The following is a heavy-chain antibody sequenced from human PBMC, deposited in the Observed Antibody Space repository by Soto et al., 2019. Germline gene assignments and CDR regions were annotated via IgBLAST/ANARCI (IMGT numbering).Heavy chain of an antibody. D-gene: IGHD3-16*01. CDR1: GYSFTSYG. Sequence: ASVKVSCKASGYSFTSYGISWVRQAPGQGLEWMGWISAYTGNTKYAPKLQGRVTMTTDTSTTAAYMELRSLRSDDTAVYYCLWGSSEFDYWGQGTLVTVSS. CDR2: ISAYTGNT. J-gene: IGHJ4*02. V-gene: IGHV1-18*01. CDR3: LWGSSEFDY.